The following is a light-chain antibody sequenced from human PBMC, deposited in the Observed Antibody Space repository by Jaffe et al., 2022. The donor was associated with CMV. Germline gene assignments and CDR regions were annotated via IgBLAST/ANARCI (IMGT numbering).Light chain of an antibody. CDR3: QTWGTGIPYVL. CDR2: LDSDGSH. CDR1: SGHSSYA. V-gene: IGLV4-69*01. J-gene: IGLJ2*01. Sequence: QLLLTQSPSASASLGASVKLTCTLSSGHSSYAIAWHQQQPKKGPRFLMKLDSDGSHRKGDGIPDRFSGSSSGAERYLMISSLQSEDEADYYCQTWGTGIPYVLFGGGTKLTVL.